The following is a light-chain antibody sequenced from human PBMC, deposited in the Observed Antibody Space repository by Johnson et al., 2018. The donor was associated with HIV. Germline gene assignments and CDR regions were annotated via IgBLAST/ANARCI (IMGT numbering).Light chain of an antibody. CDR2: ENN. CDR3: ATWDRSLTIGGV. V-gene: IGLV1-51*02. Sequence: QSVLTQPPSVSAAPGQKVTISCSGSSSNIGNNYVSWYQQLPETAPKLLIYENNKRPSGIPDRFSGSKSGTSATLGITGLQTGDEADYYCATWDRSLTIGGVVGTATTVPVL. J-gene: IGLJ1*01. CDR1: SSNIGNNY.